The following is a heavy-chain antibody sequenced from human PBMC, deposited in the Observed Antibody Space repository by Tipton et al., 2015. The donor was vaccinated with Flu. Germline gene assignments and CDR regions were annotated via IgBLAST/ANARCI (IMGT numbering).Heavy chain of an antibody. J-gene: IGHJ5*02. V-gene: IGHV4-38-2*01. CDR1: GDSISSDYH. Sequence: TLSLTCAVSGDSISSDYHWGWIRQFPGKGLEWVGTVSRSGSAVYNPSLTSRVTISIDRSKNQFSLNLKSVTAADMAVYYCARRDYSNYVSDPKSWFDPWGQGTLVAVSS. CDR3: ARRDYSNYVSDPKSWFDP. CDR2: VSRSGSA. D-gene: IGHD4/OR15-4a*01.